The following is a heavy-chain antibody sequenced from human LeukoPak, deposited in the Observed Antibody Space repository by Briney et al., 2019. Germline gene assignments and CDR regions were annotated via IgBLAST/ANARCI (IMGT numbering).Heavy chain of an antibody. Sequence: SETLSLTCAVSGGSISSSSYYWGWIRQPPGKGLEWIGTIYYSGKTYYNPSLKSRVTISIDTSKNQFSLKLSSVTAADTALYYCARDGVAAATDDYWGHGTLATVSS. D-gene: IGHD6-13*01. CDR2: IYYSGKT. V-gene: IGHV4-39*07. CDR3: ARDGVAAATDDY. CDR1: GGSISSSSYY. J-gene: IGHJ4*01.